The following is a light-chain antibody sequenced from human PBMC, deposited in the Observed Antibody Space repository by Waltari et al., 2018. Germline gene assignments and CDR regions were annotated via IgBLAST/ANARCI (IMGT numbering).Light chain of an antibody. V-gene: IGLV2-14*01. CDR2: EVT. CDR1: SSGVCGFTS. CDR3: SSYTSSSTFSVV. Sequence: QSALTQPASVSGSPGQSITISCTGTSSGVCGFTSVSRYQQHPGKPPKLIIYEVTNRPSGVSNRFSGSKSGNTASLTISGLQAEDEADYSCSSYTSSSTFSVVFGGGTKLTVL. J-gene: IGLJ2*01.